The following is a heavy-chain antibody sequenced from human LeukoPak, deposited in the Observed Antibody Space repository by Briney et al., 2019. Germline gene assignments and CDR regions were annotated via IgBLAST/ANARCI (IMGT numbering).Heavy chain of an antibody. Sequence: ASVNVSCKASGYTFTNYDINWVRQTTGQGLEWMGWMNPNSANTGYAQNFQGRVTNTINTSISTAYMDLSSLRSEDTAVYYCARGKRYDSGSYYTDYWGQGTLVTVSS. CDR1: GYTFTNYD. CDR3: ARGKRYDSGSYYTDY. V-gene: IGHV1-8*03. D-gene: IGHD3-10*01. CDR2: MNPNSANT. J-gene: IGHJ4*02.